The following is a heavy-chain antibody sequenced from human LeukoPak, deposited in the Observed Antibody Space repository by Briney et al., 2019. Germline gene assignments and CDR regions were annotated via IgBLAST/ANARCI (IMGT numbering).Heavy chain of an antibody. J-gene: IGHJ5*02. CDR3: ARSSYGDYVGWFDP. CDR1: GFTFSSYW. Sequence: GGSLRLSCAASGFTFSSYWMSWVRQPPGKGLEWVSYISSTTSSIYYADSVKGRFTISRDNANNSLYLHMNSLRADDTALYYCARSSYGDYVGWFDPWGQGTLVTVSS. CDR2: ISSTTSSI. V-gene: IGHV3-48*01. D-gene: IGHD4-17*01.